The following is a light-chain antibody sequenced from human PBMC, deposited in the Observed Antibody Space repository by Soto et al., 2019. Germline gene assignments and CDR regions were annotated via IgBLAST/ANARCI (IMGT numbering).Light chain of an antibody. V-gene: IGLV2-23*02. CDR2: QVY. CDR1: SSDVGSYNH. CDR3: CSYAGSTYV. J-gene: IGLJ1*01. Sequence: QSALTQPASVSGSPGQSITISCTGTSSDVGSYNHVSWYQQHPGKAPKVMIYQVYKRPSGVSHRFSGSKSGNAASLTISGLQAEDEADYYCCSYAGSTYVFGTGTKVTVL.